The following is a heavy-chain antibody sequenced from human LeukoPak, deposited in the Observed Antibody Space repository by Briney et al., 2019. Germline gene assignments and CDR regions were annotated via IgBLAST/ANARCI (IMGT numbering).Heavy chain of an antibody. CDR3: ATDAAGPEY. CDR1: GLTFSSYS. V-gene: IGHV3-23*01. Sequence: PGGSLRLSCVVSGLTFSSYSMSWVRQAPGKGLEWVSGISASGGDTWYPDSVKGRFTISRDNSKNTLFLQMNSLRVEDTAIYYCATDAAGPEYWGQGTRVTVSS. CDR2: ISASGGDT. J-gene: IGHJ4*02. D-gene: IGHD6-13*01.